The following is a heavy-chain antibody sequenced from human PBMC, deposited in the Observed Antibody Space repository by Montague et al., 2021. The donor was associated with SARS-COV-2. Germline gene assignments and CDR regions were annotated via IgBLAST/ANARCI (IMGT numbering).Heavy chain of an antibody. Sequence: SRRLSCAASRLPFNGYAMHWVRQAPGKGLEWLTFISHDESNHRYADSVKGRFTISRDNSKNTLYLQMDSLRPEDTAVYYCAREGYRSGSLYIDYWGQGTLVTVSS. J-gene: IGHJ4*01. CDR2: ISHDESNH. V-gene: IGHV3-30*04. CDR3: AREGYRSGSLYIDY. D-gene: IGHD1-26*01. CDR1: RLPFNGYA.